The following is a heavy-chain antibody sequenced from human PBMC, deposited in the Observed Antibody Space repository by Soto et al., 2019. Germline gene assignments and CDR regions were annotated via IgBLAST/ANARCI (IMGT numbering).Heavy chain of an antibody. J-gene: IGHJ6*02. Sequence: GASVKVSCKASGYTFTSYGISWVRQAPGQGLEWMGWISAYNGNTNYAQKLQGRVTMTTDTSTSTAYMELRSLRSDDTAVYYCARDQILDEYYYYYGMDVWGQGTTVTVSS. CDR1: GYTFTSYG. CDR3: ARDQILDEYYYYYGMDV. V-gene: IGHV1-18*01. D-gene: IGHD1-1*01. CDR2: ISAYNGNT.